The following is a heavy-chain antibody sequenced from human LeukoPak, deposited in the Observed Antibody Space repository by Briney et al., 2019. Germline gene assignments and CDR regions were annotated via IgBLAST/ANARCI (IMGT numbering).Heavy chain of an antibody. D-gene: IGHD2-15*01. CDR3: AKTRGYCSGGTCYCDY. CDR1: GFTFSNYA. Sequence: GSLRLSCAASGFTFSNYAMSWVRQAQGKGLEWVSAISGSGDNTYYADSVKGRFALSRDNSKNTVYLQMNSLRADDTAVYYCAKTRGYCSGGTCYCDYWGQGTLVTVSS. V-gene: IGHV3-23*01. J-gene: IGHJ4*02. CDR2: ISGSGDNT.